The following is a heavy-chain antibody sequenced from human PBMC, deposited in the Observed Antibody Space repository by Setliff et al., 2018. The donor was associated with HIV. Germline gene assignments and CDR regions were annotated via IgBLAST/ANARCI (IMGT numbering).Heavy chain of an antibody. V-gene: IGHV1-24*01. CDR3: AAALGIWEYYFDY. D-gene: IGHD1-26*01. CDR1: GYTLTELS. Sequence: GASVKVSCKVSGYTLTELSMHWVRQAPGKGLEWMGGFDPEDGETIYAQKFRGRVTMTEDTATDTAYMELSSLGSEDTAVYYCAAALGIWEYYFDYWGQGTLVTVSS. CDR2: FDPEDGET. J-gene: IGHJ4*02.